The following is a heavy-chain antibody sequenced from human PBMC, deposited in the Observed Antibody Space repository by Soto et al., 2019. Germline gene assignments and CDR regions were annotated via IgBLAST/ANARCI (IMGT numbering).Heavy chain of an antibody. CDR2: IYPADSDT. D-gene: IGHD3-3*01. CDR1: GYSFSNYW. CDR3: GRPLGLVEGYFYYGMEV. Sequence: GESLKISCTGSGYSFSNYWIARVRQMPGKGLEWMGAIYPADSDTRYSPSFQGQVTISADKSLGTAYLQWSSLKASDTALYYCGRPLGLVEGYFYYGMEVWGPGTTVTVSS. V-gene: IGHV5-51*01. J-gene: IGHJ6*02.